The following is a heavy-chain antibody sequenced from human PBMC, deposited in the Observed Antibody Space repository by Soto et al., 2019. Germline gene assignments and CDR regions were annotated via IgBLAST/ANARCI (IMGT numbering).Heavy chain of an antibody. Sequence: ASVKVSCKASGYTFTTYDINWVRQATGQGPEWMGGMNPSSGNTGYAQAFQGRITMTRDKSITTAYMELSSLTSEDTAVYYCARDRHYSNYGSFDYWGQGTLVTVSS. CDR1: GYTFTTYD. CDR2: MNPSSGNT. CDR3: ARDRHYSNYGSFDY. J-gene: IGHJ4*02. D-gene: IGHD4-4*01. V-gene: IGHV1-8*01.